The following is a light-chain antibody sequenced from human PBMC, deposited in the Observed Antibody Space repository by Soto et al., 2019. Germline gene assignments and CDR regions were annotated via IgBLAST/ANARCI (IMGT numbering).Light chain of an antibody. CDR2: EGS. V-gene: IGLV2-14*02. CDR1: SSDVGSYNL. J-gene: IGLJ1*01. Sequence: QSALTQPASVSGSPGQSITISCTGTSSDVGSYNLVSWYQQHPGKAPKLMIYEGSKRHSGVSNRFSGSKSGNTASLTISGLQAEDEADYYCSSYASSTAPYVFGTGTKVTVL. CDR3: SSYASSTAPYV.